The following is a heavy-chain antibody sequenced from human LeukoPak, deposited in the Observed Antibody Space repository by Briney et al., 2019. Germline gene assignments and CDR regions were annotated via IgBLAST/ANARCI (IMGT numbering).Heavy chain of an antibody. CDR1: GYTLTELS. CDR3: ATGDSSGYYNWFDP. Sequence: ASVKVSCKVSGYTLTELSVHWVRQAPGKGLEWMGGFDPEDGETIYAQKFQGRVTMTEDTSTDTAYMELSSLRSEDTAVYYCATGDSSGYYNWFDPWGQGTLVTVSS. V-gene: IGHV1-24*01. D-gene: IGHD3-22*01. CDR2: FDPEDGET. J-gene: IGHJ5*02.